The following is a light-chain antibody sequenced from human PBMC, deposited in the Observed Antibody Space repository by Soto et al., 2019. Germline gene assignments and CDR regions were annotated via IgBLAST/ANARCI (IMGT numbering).Light chain of an antibody. CDR3: VQALQTPPT. CDR2: LGS. J-gene: IGKJ5*01. Sequence: DLVMTQSPLSLPVTPGEPASISYRSSQSLLHSNGYNYLDWYLQKPGQSPQLLIYLGSNRASGVPDRFSGSGSGTDFTLKISRVEAEDVGVYYCVQALQTPPTFGQGTRLEIK. V-gene: IGKV2-28*01. CDR1: QSLLHSNGYNY.